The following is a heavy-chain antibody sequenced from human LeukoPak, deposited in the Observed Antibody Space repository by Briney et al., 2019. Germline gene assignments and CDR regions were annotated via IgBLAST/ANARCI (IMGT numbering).Heavy chain of an antibody. V-gene: IGHV1-2*02. D-gene: IGHD2-2*01. J-gene: IGHJ5*02. CDR3: ARALPRRSINWFDP. CDR2: INTNSGGT. Sequence: ASVKVSCKASGYTFTGYYMHWVRQAPGQGLEWMGWINTNSGGTNDAQKVQGRVTMTRDTSISTAYMELSRLRSDDTAVYYCARALPRRSINWFDPWGQGTLVTVSS. CDR1: GYTFTGYY.